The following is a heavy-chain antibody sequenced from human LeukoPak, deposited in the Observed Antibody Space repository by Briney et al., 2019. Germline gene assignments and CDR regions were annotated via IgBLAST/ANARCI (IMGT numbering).Heavy chain of an antibody. CDR3: ARDLGRGTAMVP. V-gene: IGHV3-66*01. D-gene: IGHD5-18*01. Sequence: GGSLRLSCAASGFTFRKSYMSWVRQAPGKGLEWVSVIYSGGSTYYADSVKGRFTISRDNSKNTLYLQMNSLRAEDTAVYYCARDLGRGTAMVPWGQGTLVTVSS. CDR2: IYSGGST. J-gene: IGHJ1*01. CDR1: GFTFRKSY.